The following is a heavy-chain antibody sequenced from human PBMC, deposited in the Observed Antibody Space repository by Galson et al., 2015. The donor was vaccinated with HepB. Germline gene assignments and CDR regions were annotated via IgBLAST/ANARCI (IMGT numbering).Heavy chain of an antibody. V-gene: IGHV4-59*08. CDR2: IYYSGST. CDR1: GGSISSYY. J-gene: IGHJ5*02. CDR3: ARGVSPRSLLAA. Sequence: ETLSLTCTVSGGSISSYYWSWLRQPPGKGLEWIGYIYYSGSTNYNPSLKSRVTISVDTSKNQFSLKLSSVTAADTAVYYCARGVSPRSLLAAWGQGTLVTVSS. D-gene: IGHD2-21*01.